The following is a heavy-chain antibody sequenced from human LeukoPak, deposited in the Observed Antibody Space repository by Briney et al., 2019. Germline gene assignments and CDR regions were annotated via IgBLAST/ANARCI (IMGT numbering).Heavy chain of an antibody. Sequence: GGSLRLSCAASGFTFSSYGMHWVRQAPGKGLEWVAFIRYDGSNKYYADSVKGRFTISRDNSKNTLYLQMNSLRAEDTALYYCAKGGYSSGWYGDHWGQGTLVTVSS. CDR3: AKGGYSSGWYGDH. V-gene: IGHV3-30*02. J-gene: IGHJ4*02. CDR2: IRYDGSNK. D-gene: IGHD6-19*01. CDR1: GFTFSSYG.